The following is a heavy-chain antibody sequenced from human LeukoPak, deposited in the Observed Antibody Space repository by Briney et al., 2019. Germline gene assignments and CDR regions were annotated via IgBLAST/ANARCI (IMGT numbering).Heavy chain of an antibody. CDR3: ARGHYYGSGSYDYYFDY. J-gene: IGHJ4*02. CDR1: GFTFSSYS. D-gene: IGHD3-10*01. V-gene: IGHV3-21*01. CDR2: ISSSSSYI. Sequence: KPGGSLRLSCAASGFTFSSYSMNWVRQAPGKGLEWVSSISSSSSYIYYADSVKGRFTISRDNAKNSLYLQMNSLRAEDTAAYYCARGHYYGSGSYDYYFDYWGQGTLVTVSS.